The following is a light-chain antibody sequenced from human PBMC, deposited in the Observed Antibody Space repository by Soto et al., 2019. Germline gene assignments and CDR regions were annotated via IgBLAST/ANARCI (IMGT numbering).Light chain of an antibody. CDR2: DAS. CDR1: QGVSNF. Sequence: IVLTQSPDTLSLSPGERATLSCRASQGVSNFLAWYQQKPGQAPRLLIYDASNRATGIPARFSGSGSGTDFTLTISILEPEDFAVYYCQQRSNWPSTFGGGTKVEIK. V-gene: IGKV3-11*01. CDR3: QQRSNWPST. J-gene: IGKJ4*01.